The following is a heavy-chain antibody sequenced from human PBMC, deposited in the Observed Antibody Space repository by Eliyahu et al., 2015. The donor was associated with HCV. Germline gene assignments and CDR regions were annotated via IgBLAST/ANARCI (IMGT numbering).Heavy chain of an antibody. J-gene: IGHJ5*02. CDR3: ATSPYFYDGSGFKGGNWFDP. V-gene: IGHV4-59*01. CDR2: VYYSGST. Sequence: QVQLQESGPRLVKPSETLSLTCTVSGGSISSYYWNWIRQPPGKGLEWIGHVYYSGSTNYNPPLKSRVTISVDTSKNQISLKLSSVTAADTAIYYCATSPYFYDGSGFKGGNWFDPWGQGTLVTVSS. D-gene: IGHD3-22*01. CDR1: GGSISSYY.